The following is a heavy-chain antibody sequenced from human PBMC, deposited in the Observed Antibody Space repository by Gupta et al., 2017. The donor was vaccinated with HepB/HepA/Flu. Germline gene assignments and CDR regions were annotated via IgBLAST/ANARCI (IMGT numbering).Heavy chain of an antibody. J-gene: IGHJ6*02. D-gene: IGHD2-2*01. V-gene: IGHV3-7*01. CDR3: ARDLFKGVVVPAAMPYYYGMDV. CDR2: IKQDGSEK. CDR1: GFTFSSFW. Sequence: EVQLVESGGGLVQPGGSLRLSCAASGFTFSSFWLSWVRQAPGKGLEWVANIKQDGSEKYYVDSVKGRFTISRDNAKNSLYLQMNSLRAEDTAVYYCARDLFKGVVVPAAMPYYYGMDVWGQGTTVTGSS.